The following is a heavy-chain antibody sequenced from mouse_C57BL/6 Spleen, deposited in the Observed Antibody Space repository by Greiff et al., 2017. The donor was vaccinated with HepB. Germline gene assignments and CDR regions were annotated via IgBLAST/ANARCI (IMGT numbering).Heavy chain of an antibody. J-gene: IGHJ1*03. V-gene: IGHV3-6*01. CDR2: ISYDGSN. Sequence: EVKLQESGPGLVKPSQSLSLTCSVTGYSITSGYYWNWIRQFPGNKLEWMGYISYDGSNNYNPSLKNRISITRDTSKNQFFLKLNSVTTEDTATYYCARARTTVAYWYFDVWGTGTTVTVSS. CDR3: ARARTTVAYWYFDV. CDR1: GYSITSGYY. D-gene: IGHD1-1*01.